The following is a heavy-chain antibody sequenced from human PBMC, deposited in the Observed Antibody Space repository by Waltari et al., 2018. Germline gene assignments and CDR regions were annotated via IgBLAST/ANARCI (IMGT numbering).Heavy chain of an antibody. CDR3: ARTPPLGYCSSTSCYIFDY. V-gene: IGHV1-69*01. Sequence: GWMGGFIRIFGTANNAQKFQGRVTITADESTSTAYMELSSLRSEDTAVYYCARTPPLGYCSSTSCYIFDYWGQGTLVTVSS. D-gene: IGHD2-2*02. J-gene: IGHJ4*02. CDR2: FIRIFGTA.